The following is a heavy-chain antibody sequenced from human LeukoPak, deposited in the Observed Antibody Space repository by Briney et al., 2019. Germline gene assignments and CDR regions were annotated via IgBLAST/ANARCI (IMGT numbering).Heavy chain of an antibody. Sequence: GGSLRLSCAASGFTFSSYSMGWVRQAPGKGLEWVSSISSGSGYIYYADSVKGRFTISRDNAKNSLYLQTNSLRAEDTAVYYCARDYQLGRAWFDPWGQGTLVTVSS. J-gene: IGHJ5*02. CDR3: ARDYQLGRAWFDP. V-gene: IGHV3-21*01. CDR1: GFTFSSYS. D-gene: IGHD5-24*01. CDR2: ISSGSGYI.